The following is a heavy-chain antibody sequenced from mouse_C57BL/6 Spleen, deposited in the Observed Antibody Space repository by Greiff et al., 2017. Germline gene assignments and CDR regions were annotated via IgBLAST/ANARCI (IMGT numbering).Heavy chain of an antibody. Sequence: VQLKESGPGMVKPSPSLSLTCTVTGYSITSGYDWHWIRHFPGNKLEWMGYISYSGSTNYTPSLKRRISITHNTSTNPCFLKLNSVTTEDTATYYGARGGSSYRYFDVWGTGTTVTVSS. D-gene: IGHD1-1*01. J-gene: IGHJ1*03. CDR3: ARGGSSYRYFDV. CDR2: ISYSGST. CDR1: GYSITSGYD. V-gene: IGHV3-1*01.